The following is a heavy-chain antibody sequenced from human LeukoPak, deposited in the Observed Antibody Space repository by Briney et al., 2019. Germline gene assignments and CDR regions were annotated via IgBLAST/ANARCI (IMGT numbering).Heavy chain of an antibody. J-gene: IGHJ4*02. CDR1: GFTFSNYW. V-gene: IGHV3-7*01. CDR2: IKQDRSEK. CDR3: ARAITNYGYIFDY. Sequence: SGGSLRLSCAASGFTFSNYWMSWVRQAPGKGLEWVANIKQDRSEKYYVDSVKGRFTISRDNAKNSLYLQMNSLRAEDTAVYYCARAITNYGYIFDYWGQGTLVTVSS. D-gene: IGHD5-18*01.